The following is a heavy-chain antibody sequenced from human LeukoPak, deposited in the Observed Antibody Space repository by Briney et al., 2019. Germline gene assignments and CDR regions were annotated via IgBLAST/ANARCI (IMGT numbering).Heavy chain of an antibody. Sequence: PGGSLRLSCAASGFTFSTYWMIWVRQAPGKGLEWVVNIRHDGREIYYVDSVKGRFTVSRDNAKNSLSLQMNSLRVEDTALYYCARHGFPAGMDVWGQGTTVAVSS. D-gene: IGHD6-25*01. CDR3: ARHGFPAGMDV. J-gene: IGHJ6*02. CDR2: IRHDGREI. V-gene: IGHV3-7*04. CDR1: GFTFSTYW.